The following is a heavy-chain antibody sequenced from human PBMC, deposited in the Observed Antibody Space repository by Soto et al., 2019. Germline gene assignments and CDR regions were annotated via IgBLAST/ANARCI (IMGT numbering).Heavy chain of an antibody. V-gene: IGHV4-39*01. CDR2: IYYSGST. CDR3: ASPKGIIGLRLGELSLRFDY. D-gene: IGHD3-16*02. CDR1: GGSISSSSYY. J-gene: IGHJ4*02. Sequence: PSETLSLTCTVSGGSISSSSYYWGWIRQPPGKGLEWIGSIYYSGSTYYNTSLKSRVTISVDTSKNQFSLKLSSVTAADTAVYYCASPKGIIGLRLGELSLRFDYWGQGTLVTVSS.